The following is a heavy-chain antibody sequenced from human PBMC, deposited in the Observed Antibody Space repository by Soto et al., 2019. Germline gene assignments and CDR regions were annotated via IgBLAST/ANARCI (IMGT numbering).Heavy chain of an antibody. D-gene: IGHD6-13*01. CDR3: ARDWIAAAGIYYGMDV. J-gene: IGHJ6*02. CDR2: ISSSSSYI. CDR1: GFTFSSYS. V-gene: IGHV3-21*01. Sequence: LRLSCAASGFTFSSYSMNWVRQAPGKGLEWVSSISSSSSYIYYADSVKGRFTTSRDNAKNSLYLQMNSLRAEDTAVYYCARDWIAAAGIYYGMDVWGQGTTVTVSS.